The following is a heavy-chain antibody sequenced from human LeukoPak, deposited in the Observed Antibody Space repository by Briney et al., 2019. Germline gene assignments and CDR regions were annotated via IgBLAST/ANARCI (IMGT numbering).Heavy chain of an antibody. CDR1: GYTFTSYY. CDR3: ARDMGSGWYSYQNGFDP. V-gene: IGHV1-46*01. J-gene: IGHJ5*02. CDR2: INPSGGST. Sequence: ASVTVSCKASGYTFTSYYMHWVRQAPGQGLEWMGIINPSGGSTSYAQKFQGRVTMTRDTSTSTVYMELRSLRSDDTAVYYCARDMGSGWYSYQNGFDPWGQGTLMTVSS. D-gene: IGHD6-19*01.